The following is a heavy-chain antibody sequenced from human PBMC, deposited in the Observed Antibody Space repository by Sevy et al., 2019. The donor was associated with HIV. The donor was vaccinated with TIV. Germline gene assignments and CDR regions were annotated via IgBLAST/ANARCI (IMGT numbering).Heavy chain of an antibody. J-gene: IGHJ3*01. CDR2: ISGSGGRT. D-gene: IGHD6-13*01. CDR3: AYIPAAGTGGSAFDV. Sequence: GGSLRLSCAASGFTFSSDAMSWVRQAPGKGLEWVSGISGSGGRTYYADSVKGRFTISRDNSKKTLYLQVNSLRVEDTAVYYSAYIPAAGTGGSAFDVWGQGTMVTVSS. V-gene: IGHV3-23*01. CDR1: GFTFSSDA.